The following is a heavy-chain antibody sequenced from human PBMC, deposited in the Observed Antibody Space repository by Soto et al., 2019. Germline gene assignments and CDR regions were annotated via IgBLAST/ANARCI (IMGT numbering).Heavy chain of an antibody. CDR1: GGTFSSYT. CDR2: IIPMLGIG. J-gene: IGHJ4*02. Sequence: SVKVSCKASGGTFSSYTISWVRQAPGQGLEWMGRIIPMLGIGNYAQKFQGRFTISRDNSKNTLYLQMNSLTAEDTALYYCAKGHLHPSGDSSYIDYWGQGTLVTVS. D-gene: IGHD1-26*01. CDR3: AKGHLHPSGDSSYIDY. V-gene: IGHV1-69*02.